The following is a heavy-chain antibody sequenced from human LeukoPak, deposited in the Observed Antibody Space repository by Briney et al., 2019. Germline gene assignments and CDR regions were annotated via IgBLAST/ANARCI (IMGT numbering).Heavy chain of an antibody. D-gene: IGHD3-3*01. CDR3: AKDHYDFWSGYPS. Sequence: GGSLRLSCAASGFTFSSYAMSWVRQVPGKGLEWVSAISGSGGSTYYADSVKGRFTISRDNSKNTLYLQMNSLRAEDTAVYYCAKDHYDFWSGYPSWGQGTLVTVSS. CDR2: ISGSGGST. V-gene: IGHV3-23*01. CDR1: GFTFSSYA. J-gene: IGHJ5*02.